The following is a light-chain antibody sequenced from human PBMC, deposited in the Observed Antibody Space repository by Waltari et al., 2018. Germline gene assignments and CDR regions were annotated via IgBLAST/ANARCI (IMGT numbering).Light chain of an antibody. V-gene: IGLV2-8*01. CDR3: SSYGGSNTVV. CDR2: EVS. J-gene: IGLJ2*01. CDR1: SSDVGAYNY. Sequence: QSALTQPPSASGSPGQSVTISCTGTSSDVGAYNYVSWYQQHPGKAPKPLISEVSKRPSGVPDRFSGSKSGNTASLTVSGLQCEDEADYYCSSYGGSNTVVFGGGTKLTVL.